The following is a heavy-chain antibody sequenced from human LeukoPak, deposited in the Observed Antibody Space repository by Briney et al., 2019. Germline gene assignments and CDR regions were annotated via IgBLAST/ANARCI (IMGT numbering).Heavy chain of an antibody. CDR3: ARTLPSRMVDI. CDR1: GFTVSSNY. D-gene: IGHD2-15*01. Sequence: PGGSLRLSCAASGFTVSSNYMSWVRQAPGRGLEWVSVIYSGGSTYYADSVKGRFTISRDNSKNTLFLQMNSLRAGDTAVYYCARTLPSRMVDIWGRGTMVTVAS. CDR2: IYSGGST. J-gene: IGHJ3*02. V-gene: IGHV3-66*01.